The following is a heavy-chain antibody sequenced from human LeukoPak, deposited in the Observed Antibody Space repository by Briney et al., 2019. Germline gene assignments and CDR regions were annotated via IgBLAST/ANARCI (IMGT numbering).Heavy chain of an antibody. D-gene: IGHD3-22*01. Sequence: GGSLRLSCAASGFTFSSYWMSWVRQAPGKGLEWVANIKQDGSEKYYVDSVKGRITISRDNAKNSLYLQMNSLRAEDTAVYYCARDLNYYDSSGSLDYWGQGTLVTVSS. J-gene: IGHJ4*02. CDR3: ARDLNYYDSSGSLDY. V-gene: IGHV3-7*01. CDR2: IKQDGSEK. CDR1: GFTFSSYW.